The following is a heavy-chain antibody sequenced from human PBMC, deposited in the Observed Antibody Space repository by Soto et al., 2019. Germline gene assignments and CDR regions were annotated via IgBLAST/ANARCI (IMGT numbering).Heavy chain of an antibody. CDR2: ISSNGGSA. J-gene: IGHJ6*02. D-gene: IGHD3-10*01. CDR1: GFTFNNSG. Sequence: PGGSLRLSCRVSGFTFNNSGMNWVRQAPGKGLELVSSISSNGGSAYYADSVKGRFTISRDNSKNTLYLQMNSLRADDTAVYYCAKFREYYQGSGSRTYYFYGMDVWGQGTTVTVSS. CDR3: AKFREYYQGSGSRTYYFYGMDV. V-gene: IGHV3-23*01.